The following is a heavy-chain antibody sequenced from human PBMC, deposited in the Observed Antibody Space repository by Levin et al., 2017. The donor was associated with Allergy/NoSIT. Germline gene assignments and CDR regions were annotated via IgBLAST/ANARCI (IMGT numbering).Heavy chain of an antibody. V-gene: IGHV3-30*18. CDR3: AKGFARSSWGSDAFDI. J-gene: IGHJ3*02. D-gene: IGHD2-2*01. CDR1: GFTFSSYG. Sequence: GGSLRLSCAASGFTFSSYGMHWVRQAPGKGLEWVAVISYDGSNKYYADSVKGRFTISRDNSKNTLYLQMNSLRAEDTAVYYCAKGFARSSWGSDAFDIWGQGTMVTVSS. CDR2: ISYDGSNK.